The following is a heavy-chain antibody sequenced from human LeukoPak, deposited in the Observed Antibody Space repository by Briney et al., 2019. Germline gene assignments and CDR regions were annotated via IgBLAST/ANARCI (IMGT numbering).Heavy chain of an antibody. CDR2: IYYSGST. J-gene: IGHJ3*02. Sequence: SETLSLTCTVAGGSISGYYWSWIRQPPGKGLEWIGYIYYSGSTNNNPSLKSRVTISVDTSKNQFSLKLSSVTAADTAVYYCARAYYYGSGSYAFDIWGQGTMVTVSS. D-gene: IGHD3-10*01. CDR3: ARAYYYGSGSYAFDI. CDR1: GGSISGYY. V-gene: IGHV4-59*01.